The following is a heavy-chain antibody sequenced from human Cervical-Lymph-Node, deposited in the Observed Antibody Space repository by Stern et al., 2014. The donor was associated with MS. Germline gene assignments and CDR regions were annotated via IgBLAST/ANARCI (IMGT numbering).Heavy chain of an antibody. V-gene: IGHV3-33*01. CDR1: GFTFSSSG. CDR2: IWYDGSNR. Sequence: VQLVEPGGGVVQPGRSLRLSCAASGFTFSSSGTHWVRQAPGKGLAWLAIIWYDGSNRYYADSVKGRFTISRDNSKNTLYLQMNSLRAEDTAVYYCAREGGNTAEYFQHWGQGTLVTVSS. D-gene: IGHD4-23*01. J-gene: IGHJ1*01. CDR3: AREGGNTAEYFQH.